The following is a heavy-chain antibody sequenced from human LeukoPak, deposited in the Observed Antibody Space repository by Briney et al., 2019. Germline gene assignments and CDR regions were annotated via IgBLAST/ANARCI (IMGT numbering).Heavy chain of an antibody. CDR3: ARVAVRRGFGVVIGRGNWFDP. CDR2: IHYSGST. CDR1: GGSVSSSSYY. J-gene: IGHJ5*02. D-gene: IGHD3-3*01. Sequence: SETLSPTCTVSGGSVSSSSYYWGWIRQPPGKGLEWIGRIHYSGSTYHNPSLKSRVTVSVDTSKNQFSLKLSSVTAADTAVYYCARVAVRRGFGVVIGRGNWFDPWGQGTLVTVSS. V-gene: IGHV4-39*07.